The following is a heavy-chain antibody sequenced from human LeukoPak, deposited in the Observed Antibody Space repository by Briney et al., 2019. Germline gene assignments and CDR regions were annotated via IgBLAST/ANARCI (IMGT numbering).Heavy chain of an antibody. D-gene: IGHD5-24*01. CDR1: GYTFTSYD. J-gene: IGHJ4*02. V-gene: IGHV1-8*01. CDR3: ARGRARRDGYNYGY. CDR2: MNPNSGNT. Sequence: ASVKVSCKASGYTFTSYDINWVRQATGQGLEWMGWMNPNSGNTGYAQKFQGRVTMTRNTSISTAYMELSSLRSEDTAVYYCARGRARRDGYNYGYWGQGTLVTVSS.